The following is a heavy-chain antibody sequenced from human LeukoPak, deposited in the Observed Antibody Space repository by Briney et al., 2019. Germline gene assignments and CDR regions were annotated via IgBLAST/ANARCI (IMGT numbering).Heavy chain of an antibody. J-gene: IGHJ4*02. Sequence: GGSLRLSCAPSGYTFRSYDMSWVPHAPGKGLEWVSTLRGSAIRTDYADSVKGRFTISRDNSNNTLYLQRNSLRAEDTAVYYCAKDTSIAMASNDYWGQGTLVTLSS. D-gene: IGHD6-19*01. CDR1: GYTFRSYD. CDR3: AKDTSIAMASNDY. CDR2: LRGSAIRT. V-gene: IGHV3-23*01.